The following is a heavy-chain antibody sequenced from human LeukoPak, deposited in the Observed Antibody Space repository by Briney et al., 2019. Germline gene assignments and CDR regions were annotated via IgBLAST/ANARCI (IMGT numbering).Heavy chain of an antibody. V-gene: IGHV3-23*01. Sequence: GGSLRLSCAASGFTFSSYAVSWVRQAPGEGLECVSAISGSGGSTYYAHSVKGRFTISRDNSKNPLYLQMNSLRAEDTAVYYCAKAPGYSSGWYSRYWGQGTLVTVSS. CDR1: GFTFSSYA. CDR3: AKAPGYSSGWYSRY. CDR2: ISGSGGST. D-gene: IGHD6-19*01. J-gene: IGHJ4*02.